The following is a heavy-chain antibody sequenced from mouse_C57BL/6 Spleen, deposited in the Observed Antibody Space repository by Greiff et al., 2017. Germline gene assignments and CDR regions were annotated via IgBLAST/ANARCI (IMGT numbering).Heavy chain of an antibody. J-gene: IGHJ4*01. Sequence: VKLMESGPGLVAPSQSLSITCTVSGFSLTSYAISWVRQPPGKGLEWLGVIWTGGGTNYNSALKSSLSISKDNSKSQVFLKMNRLQTDDTASYYCATHGSEYYAMDYWGQGTSVTVSS. D-gene: IGHD1-1*01. V-gene: IGHV2-9-1*01. CDR1: GFSLTSYA. CDR3: ATHGSEYYAMDY. CDR2: IWTGGGT.